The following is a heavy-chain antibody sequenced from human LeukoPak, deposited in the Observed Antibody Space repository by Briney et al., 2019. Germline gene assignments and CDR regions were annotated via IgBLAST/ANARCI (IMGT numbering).Heavy chain of an antibody. V-gene: IGHV3-23*01. CDR1: GFTFSSYA. J-gene: IGHJ4*02. CDR3: AKGHRDVDY. CDR2: IGSSGDIT. Sequence: GGSLRLSCAASGFTFSSYAMSWVRQAPGMGLEWVSSIGSSGDITYYADSVKGRFTISRDNSKNTVDLQMNSLRAEDTAVYYCAKGHRDVDYWGQGTLVTVSS.